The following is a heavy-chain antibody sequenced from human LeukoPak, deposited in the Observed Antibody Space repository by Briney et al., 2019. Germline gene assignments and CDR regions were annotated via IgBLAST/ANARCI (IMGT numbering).Heavy chain of an antibody. CDR3: ARNGGYGKFDY. Sequence: PSETLTLTCAVSGYSISSIYYWGWIRRPPGKGLGWIGTIDHTGTTYYNPSLKSRVTLSVDTSKNQFSLTLNSVTAADTAFYYCARNGGYGKFDYWGQGTLVTVSS. J-gene: IGHJ4*02. V-gene: IGHV4-38-2*01. CDR1: GYSISSIYY. CDR2: IDHTGTT. D-gene: IGHD1-26*01.